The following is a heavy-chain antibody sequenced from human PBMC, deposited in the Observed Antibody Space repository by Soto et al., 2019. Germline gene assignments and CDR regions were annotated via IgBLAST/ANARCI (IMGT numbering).Heavy chain of an antibody. Sequence: PSETLSLTCTVSGGSISSYYWSWIRQPPGKGLEWIGYIYYSGSTNYNPSLKSRVTISVDTSKNQFSLKLSSVTAADTAVYYCARLKVIRNWLDPWGQGTLVTVSS. CDR2: IYYSGST. CDR1: GGSISSYY. J-gene: IGHJ5*02. V-gene: IGHV4-59*08. CDR3: ARLKVIRNWLDP.